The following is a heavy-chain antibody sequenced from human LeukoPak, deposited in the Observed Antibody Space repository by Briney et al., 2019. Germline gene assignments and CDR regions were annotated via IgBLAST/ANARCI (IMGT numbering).Heavy chain of an antibody. CDR2: ISYDGSNK. Sequence: PGGSLRLSCAASGFTFSSYGMHWVRQAPGKGLEWVAVISYDGSNKYYADSVKGRFTISRDNSKNTLYLQMNSLRAEDTVVYYCAKRAPVDYWGQGTLVTVSS. V-gene: IGHV3-30*18. J-gene: IGHJ4*02. CDR1: GFTFSSYG. CDR3: AKRAPVDY.